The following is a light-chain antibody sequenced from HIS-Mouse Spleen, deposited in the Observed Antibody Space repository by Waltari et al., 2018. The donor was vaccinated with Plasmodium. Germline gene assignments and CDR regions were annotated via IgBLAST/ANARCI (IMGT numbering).Light chain of an antibody. J-gene: IGKJ3*01. V-gene: IGKV3-15*01. CDR2: GAS. CDR3: QQYNNWSFT. Sequence: EIAMTQSPATLSVSPGERATLSCRASQSVSSNLAWYQQKPGQAPGLLIYGASTRATGIPARFSGSGSGTEFTLTISSLQSEDFAVYYCQQYNNWSFTFGPGTKVDIK. CDR1: QSVSSN.